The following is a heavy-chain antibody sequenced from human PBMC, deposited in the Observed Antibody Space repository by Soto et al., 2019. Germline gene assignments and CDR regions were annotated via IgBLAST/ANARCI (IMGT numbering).Heavy chain of an antibody. CDR1: GGSISSSSYY. CDR2: IYYSGST. D-gene: IGHD2-21*02. CDR3: ARHLLKLSGGDCRAGLCWG. V-gene: IGHV4-39*01. J-gene: IGHJ4*02. Sequence: QLQLQESGPGLVKPSETLSLTCTVSGGSISSSSYYWGWIRQPPGKGLEWIGSIYYSGSTYYNPSLTGRVPISVGTSKNQFSLKLSSVTAADTAVYYCARHLLKLSGGDCRAGLCWGWGQGTLVTVSS.